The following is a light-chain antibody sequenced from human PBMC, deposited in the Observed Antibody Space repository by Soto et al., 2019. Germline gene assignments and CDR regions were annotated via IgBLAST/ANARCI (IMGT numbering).Light chain of an antibody. Sequence: DIVMTQSPDTLAVSLGERATITCASSQSVLFTSHNKNYLAWYQQKPGQPPKLLLSWASARESGVPERFTGSGSGTLFTLSISSLQAEEVAVYYCQQYYTLPLTVGGGTKVDI. V-gene: IGKV4-1*01. CDR3: QQYYTLPLT. CDR1: QSVLFTSHNKNY. CDR2: WAS. J-gene: IGKJ4*01.